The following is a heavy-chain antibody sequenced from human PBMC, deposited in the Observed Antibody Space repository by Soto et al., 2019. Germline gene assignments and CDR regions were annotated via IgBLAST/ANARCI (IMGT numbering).Heavy chain of an antibody. CDR3: ARSSLTYFEF. CDR1: GFTCSDYY. J-gene: IGHJ4*02. CDR2: ISGSGSTT. Sequence: GSLRLSCTASGFTCSDYYMSWIRQAPGKGLEWLAYISGSGSTTYYTDSVKGRFAISRDNARTSLYLQINSLRVEDSAVYYCARSSLTYFEFWGQGTLVTVSS. V-gene: IGHV3-11*01.